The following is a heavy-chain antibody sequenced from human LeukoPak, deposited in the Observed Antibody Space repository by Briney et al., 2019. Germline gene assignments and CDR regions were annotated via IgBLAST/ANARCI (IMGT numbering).Heavy chain of an antibody. Sequence: ASVMVSCTASGYTFPSYGISWVRQAPGQGLEWMGWISAYNGNTDYAQKLQGRVTMTTDTSTSTAYVELRSLRSDDTAVYYCARDRLSAAGGWDLVFDYWGQGTLVTVSS. CDR2: ISAYNGNT. CDR3: ARDRLSAAGGWDLVFDY. D-gene: IGHD1-26*01. CDR1: GYTFPSYG. V-gene: IGHV1-18*01. J-gene: IGHJ4*02.